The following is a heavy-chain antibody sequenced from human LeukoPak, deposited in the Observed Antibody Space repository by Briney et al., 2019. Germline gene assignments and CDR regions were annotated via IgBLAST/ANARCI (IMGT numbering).Heavy chain of an antibody. D-gene: IGHD2-2*01. CDR2: INPNSGGT. CDR1: GYTFTGYY. V-gene: IGHV1-2*02. CDR3: ARERSDIVVVPAAHDAFDI. J-gene: IGHJ3*02. Sequence: ASVKVSCKASGYTFTGYYMHWVRQAPGQGLEWMGWINPNSGGTNYAQKFQGRVTMTRDTSISTAYMELSRLRSDDTAVYYCARERSDIVVVPAAHDAFDIWGQGTMVTVS.